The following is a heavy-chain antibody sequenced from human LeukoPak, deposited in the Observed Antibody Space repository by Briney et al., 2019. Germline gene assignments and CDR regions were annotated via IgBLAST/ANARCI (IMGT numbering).Heavy chain of an antibody. CDR3: ASTIFGVGESGYYYYMDV. D-gene: IGHD3-3*01. CDR1: GGSISSYY. Sequence: PSETLSLTCTVSGGSISSYYWSWIRQPPGKGLEWIGYIYYSGSTNYNPSLKSRVTISVDTSKNQFSLKLSSVTAADTAVYYCASTIFGVGESGYYYYMDVWGKGTTVTVSS. V-gene: IGHV4-59*12. J-gene: IGHJ6*03. CDR2: IYYSGST.